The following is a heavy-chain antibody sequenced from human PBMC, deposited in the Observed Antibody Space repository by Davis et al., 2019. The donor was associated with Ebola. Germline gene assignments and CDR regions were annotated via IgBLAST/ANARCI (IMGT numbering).Heavy chain of an antibody. J-gene: IGHJ3*01. V-gene: IGHV3-23*01. CDR2: ISGRGLTT. Sequence: GESLKISCAASGFTFSNYGMAWVRQAPGKGLEWVSGISGRGLTTEYADNVQGRFTISRDNSKNTLFLQMNSLRDEDTAVYYCLTDAFDVWGQGTRVTVSS. CDR3: LTDAFDV. CDR1: GFTFSNYG.